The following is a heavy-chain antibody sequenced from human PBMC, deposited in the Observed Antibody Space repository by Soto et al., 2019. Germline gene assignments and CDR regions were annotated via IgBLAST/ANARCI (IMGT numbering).Heavy chain of an antibody. CDR1: GFTFNSYW. J-gene: IGHJ3*02. CDR2: IDNDGNNK. V-gene: IGHV3-33*08. CDR3: ARDRFTMVRGVADDAFDI. D-gene: IGHD3-10*01. Sequence: SLRLSCAASGFTFNSYWMHFVRQAPGKGLEWVSHIDNDGNNKYYADSVKGRFTISRDNSKNTLYLQMNSLRAEDTAVYYCARDRFTMVRGVADDAFDIWGQGTMVTVSS.